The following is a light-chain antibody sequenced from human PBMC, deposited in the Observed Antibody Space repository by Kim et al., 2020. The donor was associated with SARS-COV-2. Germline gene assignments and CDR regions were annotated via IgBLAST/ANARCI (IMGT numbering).Light chain of an antibody. CDR3: QSYDSSNQGV. Sequence: KTVTSSCTRSSGSIASNYVQWYQQRPGSAPTTVIYEDNQRPSGVPDRFSGSIDSSSNSASLTISGLKTEDEADYCCQSYDSSNQGVFGGGTQLTVL. CDR1: SGSIASNY. CDR2: EDN. V-gene: IGLV6-57*03. J-gene: IGLJ3*02.